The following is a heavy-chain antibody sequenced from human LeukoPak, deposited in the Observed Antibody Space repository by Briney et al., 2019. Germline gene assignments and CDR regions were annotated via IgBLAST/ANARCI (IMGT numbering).Heavy chain of an antibody. CDR1: GFTFDDYG. CDR3: VKDVCGDNCYLDY. CDR2: INWNSGTI. D-gene: IGHD2-21*02. V-gene: IGHV3-9*03. J-gene: IGHJ4*02. Sequence: PGRSLRLSCAVSGFTFDDYGMHWVRQVPGKGLEWVSGINWNSGTIAYADSVKGRFIISRDNAKNLFSLQMNSLRTDDMAMYYCVKDVCGDNCYLDYWGQGTLVTVSS.